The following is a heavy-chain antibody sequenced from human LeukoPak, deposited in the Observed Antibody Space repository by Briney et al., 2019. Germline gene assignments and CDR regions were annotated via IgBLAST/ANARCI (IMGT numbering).Heavy chain of an antibody. V-gene: IGHV4-59*08. Sequence: SETLTLTCTVSGGTISSSYRSWIRQPPGKGLEWIGHIYYSGSTNYNPSLKSRVTISVDTSKNQFSLNLSSVTAADTAIYYCATKISRHGFDFWGQGTMVTVSS. CDR1: GGTISSSY. CDR3: ATKISRHGFDF. D-gene: IGHD5-12*01. J-gene: IGHJ3*01. CDR2: IYYSGST.